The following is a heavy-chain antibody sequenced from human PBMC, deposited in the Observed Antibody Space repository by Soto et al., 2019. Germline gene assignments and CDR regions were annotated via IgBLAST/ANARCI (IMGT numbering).Heavy chain of an antibody. CDR3: ARVYYSGAFDI. Sequence: ASVKVSCKASGYTFTSYYRHWVRQAPGQGLEWMGIINPSGGSTSYAQKFQGRVTMTRDTSTSTVYMELSSLRSEDTAVYYCARVYYSGAFDIWGQGTMVTVSS. D-gene: IGHD3-10*01. CDR2: INPSGGST. V-gene: IGHV1-46*01. CDR1: GYTFTSYY. J-gene: IGHJ3*02.